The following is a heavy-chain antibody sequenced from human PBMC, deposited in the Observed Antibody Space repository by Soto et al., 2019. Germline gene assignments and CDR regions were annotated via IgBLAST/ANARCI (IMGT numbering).Heavy chain of an antibody. V-gene: IGHV1-18*04. CDR2: ISAYNGNT. CDR1: GYSFAIYW. Sequence: KGSGYSFAIYWIIWVRPATGQGLEWMGWISAYNGNTNYAQKLQGRVTMTTDTSTSTAYMELRSLRSDDTAVYYCARVVNYYDSSGSFDIWGQGTMVNVSS. D-gene: IGHD3-22*01. J-gene: IGHJ3*02. CDR3: ARVVNYYDSSGSFDI.